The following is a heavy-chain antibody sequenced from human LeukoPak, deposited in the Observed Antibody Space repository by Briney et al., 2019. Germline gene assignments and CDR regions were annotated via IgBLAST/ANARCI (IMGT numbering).Heavy chain of an antibody. Sequence: ASVKVSCKASGGTFSSYAISWVRQAPGQGLEWMGRIIPIFGTANYAQKFQGRVTITTDESTSTAYMELSSLRSEDTAVYYYARDLDYYGSGSYAFDYWGQGTLVTVSS. D-gene: IGHD3-10*01. V-gene: IGHV1-69*05. CDR3: ARDLDYYGSGSYAFDY. CDR1: GGTFSSYA. CDR2: IIPIFGTA. J-gene: IGHJ4*02.